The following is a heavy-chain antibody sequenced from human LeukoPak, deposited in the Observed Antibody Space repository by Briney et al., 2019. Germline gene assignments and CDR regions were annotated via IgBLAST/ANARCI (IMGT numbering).Heavy chain of an antibody. CDR2: ISGSGGST. D-gene: IGHD3-10*01. V-gene: IGHV3-23*01. Sequence: SGGSLRLSCAASGFTFSSYAMSWVRQAPGKGLEWVSAISGSGGSTYYADSVKGRFTISRANSKNTLYLQMNSLRAEDTAVYYCAKAMVRGEDYFDYWGQGTLVTVSS. J-gene: IGHJ4*02. CDR3: AKAMVRGEDYFDY. CDR1: GFTFSSYA.